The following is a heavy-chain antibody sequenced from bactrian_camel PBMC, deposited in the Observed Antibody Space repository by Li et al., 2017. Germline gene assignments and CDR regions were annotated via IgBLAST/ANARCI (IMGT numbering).Heavy chain of an antibody. Sequence: HVQLVESGGGSVQIGGSLTLTCAASRGFDDADAEWGWFRQSAGKEREWIASIYRPGGNTFAADSVKGRFTISKDNDKNTLYLQMNSLKPEDTAMYYCAADLARHCGSFSGFFGRGYWGQVTQVTVS. J-gene: IGHJ4*01. CDR3: AADLARHCGSFSGFFGRGY. V-gene: IGHV3S63*01. CDR2: IYRPGGNT. D-gene: IGHD2*01. CDR1: RGFDDADAE.